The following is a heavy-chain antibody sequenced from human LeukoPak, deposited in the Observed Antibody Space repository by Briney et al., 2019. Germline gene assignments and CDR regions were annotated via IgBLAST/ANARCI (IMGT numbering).Heavy chain of an antibody. Sequence: QSGGSLRLSCTASGFSFTNYNMNWVRQAPGKGLEWISYISSSSSVKQYADYVKGRLTVSRDNAKNSLYLQINSLSAEDTAIYYCARDHVDGGGGSSRRGDYWGQGTLVTVSS. J-gene: IGHJ4*02. V-gene: IGHV3-48*01. CDR1: GFSFTNYN. D-gene: IGHD2-21*01. CDR3: ARDHVDGGGGSSRRGDY. CDR2: ISSSSSVK.